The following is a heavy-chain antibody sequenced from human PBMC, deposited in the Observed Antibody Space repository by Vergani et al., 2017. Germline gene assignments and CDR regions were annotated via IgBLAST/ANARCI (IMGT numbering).Heavy chain of an antibody. V-gene: IGHV3-64D*06. CDR3: VKDMGVRSDAVDI. D-gene: IGHD3-16*01. J-gene: IGHJ3*02. CDR1: GFTFSSYA. CDR2: IRSNGGST. Sequence: EVQLVESGGGLVQPGGSLRLSCSASGFTFSSYAMHWVRQAPGKGLEYVSAIRSNGGSTYYADSVKGRFTISSDNSKNTMYLQLSSLRAEEPAVYYCVKDMGVRSDAVDIWGQGTMVTVSS.